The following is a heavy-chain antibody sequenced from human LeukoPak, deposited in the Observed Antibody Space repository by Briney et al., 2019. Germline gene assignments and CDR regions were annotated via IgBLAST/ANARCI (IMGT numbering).Heavy chain of an antibody. V-gene: IGHV3-23*01. D-gene: IGHD6-13*01. CDR3: AKGLEQQLAIYFDY. Sequence: GSLRLSCAASGFTFDDYAMHWVRQAPGKGLEWVSAISGSGGSTYYADSVKGRFTISRDNSKNTLYLQMNSLRAEDTAVYYCAKGLEQQLAIYFDYWGQGTLVTVSS. J-gene: IGHJ4*02. CDR1: GFTFDDYA. CDR2: ISGSGGST.